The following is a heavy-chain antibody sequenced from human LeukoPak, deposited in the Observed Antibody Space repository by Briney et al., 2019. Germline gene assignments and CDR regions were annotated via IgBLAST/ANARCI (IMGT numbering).Heavy chain of an antibody. V-gene: IGHV3-30-3*01. CDR3: ARDKYYYDSSGYPRH. D-gene: IGHD3-22*01. Sequence: GGSLRLSCAASGFTFSSYAMHWVRQAPGKGLEWVAVISYDGSNKYYADSVKGRFTISRDNSKKTLYLQMNSLRAEDTAVYYCARDKYYYDSSGYPRHWGQGTLVTVSS. CDR1: GFTFSSYA. CDR2: ISYDGSNK. J-gene: IGHJ4*02.